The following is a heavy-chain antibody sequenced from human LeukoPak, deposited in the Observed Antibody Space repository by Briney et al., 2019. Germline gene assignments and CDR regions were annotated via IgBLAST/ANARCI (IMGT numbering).Heavy chain of an antibody. J-gene: IGHJ4*02. Sequence: PGGSLRLSCAASGFTFSSYSMHWVRQAPGKGLEWVSSISSSSSYIYYADSVKGRFTISRDNAKNSLYLQMNSLRAEDTAVYYCASADSYGDYFDYWGQGTLVTVSS. V-gene: IGHV3-21*01. CDR1: GFTFSSYS. D-gene: IGHD4-17*01. CDR3: ASADSYGDYFDY. CDR2: ISSSSSYI.